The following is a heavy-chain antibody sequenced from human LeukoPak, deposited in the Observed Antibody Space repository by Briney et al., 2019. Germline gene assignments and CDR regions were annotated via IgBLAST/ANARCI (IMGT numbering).Heavy chain of an antibody. D-gene: IGHD5-24*01. CDR3: ARDSAGYNYARIDY. V-gene: IGHV4-61*02. J-gene: IGHJ4*02. CDR2: IYTSGST. Sequence: SQTLSLTCTVSGGSISSVSNYWSWIRQPAGKGLEWIGRIYTSGSTDYSPSLKSRATISVDTSKNQFSLKLSSVTAADTAMYYCARDSAGYNYARIDYWGQGTLVTVSS. CDR1: GGSISSVSNY.